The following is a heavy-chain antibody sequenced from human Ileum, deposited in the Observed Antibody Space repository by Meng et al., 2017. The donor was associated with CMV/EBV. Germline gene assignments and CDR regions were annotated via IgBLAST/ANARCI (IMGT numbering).Heavy chain of an antibody. CDR3: ARRGNWGVSSSYYFDY. CDR2: IMWSGGST. V-gene: IGHV3-20*03. Sequence: SGFTFDDYGMSWVRQAPGKGLEWVYGIMWSGGSTGYAESVKGRFTISRDNAKNSLYLQMNSLRAEDTALYYCARRGNWGVSSSYYFDYWGQGTLVTVSS. D-gene: IGHD1-26*01. CDR1: GFTFDDYG. J-gene: IGHJ4*02.